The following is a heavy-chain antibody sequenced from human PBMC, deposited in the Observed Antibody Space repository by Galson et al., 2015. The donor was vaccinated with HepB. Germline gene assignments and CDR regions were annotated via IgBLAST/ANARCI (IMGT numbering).Heavy chain of an antibody. CDR2: IREDGNER. CDR3: WRGLPKYFDENTGLPEEIN. CDR1: GFSFNIYW. Sequence: SLRLSCAASGFSFNIYWMSWVRQTPGKGLEWVANIREDGNERYYADSVKGRFTISRDNAKKSLYLQMNSLRAEDTAVYYCWRGLPKYFDENTGLPEEINWGQGTLVTVSS. J-gene: IGHJ4*02. V-gene: IGHV3-7*03. D-gene: IGHD3-3*01.